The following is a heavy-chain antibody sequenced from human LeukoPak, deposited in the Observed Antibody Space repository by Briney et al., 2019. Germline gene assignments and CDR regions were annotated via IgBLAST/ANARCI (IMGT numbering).Heavy chain of an antibody. CDR2: ISAYNGNT. CDR1: GYTFTSYG. J-gene: IGHJ4*02. D-gene: IGHD3-22*01. CDR3: ARERTDYDSSGYYLSLDY. V-gene: IGHV1-18*01. Sequence: ASVKVSCKASGYTFTSYGISWVRQAPGQGLEWMGWISAYNGNTNYAQKLQGRVTMTTDTSTSTAYMELRSLRSDDTAVYYCARERTDYDSSGYYLSLDYWGQGTLVTVSS.